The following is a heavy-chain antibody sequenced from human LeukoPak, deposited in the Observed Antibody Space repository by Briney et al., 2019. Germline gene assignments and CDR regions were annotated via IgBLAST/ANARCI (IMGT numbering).Heavy chain of an antibody. CDR1: GGSISSSSYY. Sequence: SETLSLTCTVSGGSISSSSYYWGWIRQPPGKGLEWIGSIYYSGSTYYNPSLKSRVTISVDTSKNQFSLKLSSVTAADTAVYYCAKQIHNAFDLWGQGTMVTVSS. CDR2: IYYSGST. D-gene: IGHD5-18*01. V-gene: IGHV4-39*01. CDR3: AKQIHNAFDL. J-gene: IGHJ3*01.